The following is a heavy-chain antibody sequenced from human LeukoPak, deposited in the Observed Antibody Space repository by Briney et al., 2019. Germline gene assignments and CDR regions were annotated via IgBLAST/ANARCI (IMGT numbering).Heavy chain of an antibody. CDR1: GYSFTSYW. D-gene: IGHD3-22*01. CDR3: ARGVGYDSSGYYGSYYFDY. Sequence: GESLKISCKGSGYSFTSYWIGWVRQMPGKGLGWMGIIYPGDSDTRYSPSFQGQVTISADKSISTAYLQWSSLKASDTAMYYCARGVGYDSSGYYGSYYFDYWGQGTLVTVSS. CDR2: IYPGDSDT. V-gene: IGHV5-51*01. J-gene: IGHJ4*02.